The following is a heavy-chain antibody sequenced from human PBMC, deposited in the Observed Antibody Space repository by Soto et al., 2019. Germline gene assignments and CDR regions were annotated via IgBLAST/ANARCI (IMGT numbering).Heavy chain of an antibody. CDR3: TTQYYYDSSGYSAAFDI. D-gene: IGHD3-22*01. Sequence: GGSLRLSCAASGFTFSNAWMSWVRQAPGKGLEWVGRIKSKTDGGTTDYAAPVKGRFTISRDDSKNTLYLQMNSLKTEDTAVDYCTTQYYYDSSGYSAAFDIWGQGTMVTVSS. V-gene: IGHV3-15*01. CDR2: IKSKTDGGTT. J-gene: IGHJ3*02. CDR1: GFTFSNAW.